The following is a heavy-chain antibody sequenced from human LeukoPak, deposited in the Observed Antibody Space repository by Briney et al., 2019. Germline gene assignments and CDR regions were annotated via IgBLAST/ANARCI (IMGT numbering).Heavy chain of an antibody. CDR3: TPALLVTGMDV. Sequence: GGSLRLSCAASGFTFSNAWMTWVRQAPGKGLEWVGRIKSQTEGGTTDYAAPVKGRFTISRDDSKNTQYLQMNSLRTDDTAVYYFTPALLVTGMDVWGKGTTVIVSS. V-gene: IGHV3-15*01. J-gene: IGHJ6*04. CDR1: GFTFSNAW. D-gene: IGHD2/OR15-2a*01. CDR2: IKSQTEGGTT.